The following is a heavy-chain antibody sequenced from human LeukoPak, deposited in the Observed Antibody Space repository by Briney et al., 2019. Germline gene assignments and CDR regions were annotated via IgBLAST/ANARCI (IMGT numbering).Heavy chain of an antibody. J-gene: IGHJ4*02. Sequence: PGGSLRLSCAASGFTFSSYAMHWVRQAPGKGLEWVAVISYDGSNKYYADSVKGRFTISRDNSKNTLYLQMNSLRAEDTAVYYCARNLGTMIVSPISYWGQGTLVTVSS. V-gene: IGHV3-30-3*01. CDR3: ARNLGTMIVSPISY. D-gene: IGHD3-22*01. CDR2: ISYDGSNK. CDR1: GFTFSSYA.